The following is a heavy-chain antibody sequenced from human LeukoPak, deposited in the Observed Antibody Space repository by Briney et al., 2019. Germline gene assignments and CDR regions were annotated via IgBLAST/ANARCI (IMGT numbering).Heavy chain of an antibody. J-gene: IGHJ4*02. D-gene: IGHD3-22*01. CDR3: AKDRGRYYDSSGYYWGYYFDS. Sequence: GRSLRLSCAASGFPFSSYGMHWVRQAPGRGLEWVAVIWYDGSTKYYADSVKDRFTISRDNTKNTLYLQMSSLRAEDTAVYYCAKDRGRYYDSSGYYWGYYFDSWGQGILVTVS. V-gene: IGHV3-33*06. CDR1: GFPFSSYG. CDR2: IWYDGSTK.